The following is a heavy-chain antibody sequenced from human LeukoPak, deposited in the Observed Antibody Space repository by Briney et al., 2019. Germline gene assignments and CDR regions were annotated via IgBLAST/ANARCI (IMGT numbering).Heavy chain of an antibody. CDR1: GDSISSSSYY. V-gene: IGHV4-39*01. Sequence: SETLSLTCTVSGDSISSSSYYWGWIRQPPGKGLEWIGSIYYSGSTYYNPSLKSRVTISVDTSKNQFSLKLNSVTAADAAPYYCARHEVSLWFGELFGTDVWGQGTTVTVSS. J-gene: IGHJ6*02. CDR3: ARHEVSLWFGELFGTDV. CDR2: IYYSGST. D-gene: IGHD3-10*01.